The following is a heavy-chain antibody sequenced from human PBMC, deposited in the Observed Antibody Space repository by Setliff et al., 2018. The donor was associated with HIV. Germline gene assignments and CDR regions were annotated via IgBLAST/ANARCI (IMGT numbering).Heavy chain of an antibody. J-gene: IGHJ4*02. V-gene: IGHV4-4*09. D-gene: IGHD6-13*01. CDR2: INTSGTT. CDR3: ARGRGSSSSWPIDY. CDR1: GGSISGHY. Sequence: PSETLSLTCTVSGGSISGHYWSWIRQPPGKGLEWIGYINTSGTTNYNPSLKSRVTISVDTSKNQFSLKLSSVTAADTAVSFCARGRGSSSSWPIDYWGQGTLVTVSS.